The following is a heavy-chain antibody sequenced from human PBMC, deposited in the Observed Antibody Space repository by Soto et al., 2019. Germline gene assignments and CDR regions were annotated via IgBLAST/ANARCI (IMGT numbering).Heavy chain of an antibody. CDR1: GGTFSSYA. D-gene: IGHD2-15*01. CDR3: ASHPGRPYYYSGMDV. J-gene: IGHJ6*02. CDR2: IIPIFGTA. Sequence: QVQLVQSGAEVKKPGSSVKVSCKASGGTFSSYAISWVRQAPGQGLEWMGGIIPIFGTADAAPKLQGRVPITAAEPTSTPSLALSSLRSEDTAVYYCASHPGRPYYYSGMDVWGQGTTVTVSS. V-gene: IGHV1-69*12.